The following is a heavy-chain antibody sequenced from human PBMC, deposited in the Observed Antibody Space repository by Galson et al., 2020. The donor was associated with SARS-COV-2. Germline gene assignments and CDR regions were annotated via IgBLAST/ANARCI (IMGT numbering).Heavy chain of an antibody. CDR1: GFTCSTYN. D-gene: IGHD6-13*01. CDR3: SRGLTSSWPFSDF. CDR2: ITSSSTT. J-gene: IGHJ4*02. V-gene: IGHV3-48*02. Sequence: GESLKISCAASGFTCSTYNMNWVRQAPGKGLEWVSFITSSSTTYYADSVKGRFTISRDNAKNSLYLQMSGLRDDDTALYYCSRGLTSSWPFSDFWGQGALVTVSS.